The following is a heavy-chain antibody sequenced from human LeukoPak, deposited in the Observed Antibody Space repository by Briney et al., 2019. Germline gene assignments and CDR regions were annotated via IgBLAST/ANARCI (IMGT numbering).Heavy chain of an antibody. D-gene: IGHD3-10*02. CDR3: AELGITMIGGV. J-gene: IGHJ6*04. CDR1: GFTFSSYW. CDR2: IKEDGSEK. V-gene: IGHV3-7*01. Sequence: GGSLRLSCAASGFTFSSYWMNWVRQAPGKGLEWVANIKEDGSEKYYVDSVKGRFTISRDNAKNSLYLQMNSLRAEDTAVYYCAELGITMIGGVWGKGTTVTISS.